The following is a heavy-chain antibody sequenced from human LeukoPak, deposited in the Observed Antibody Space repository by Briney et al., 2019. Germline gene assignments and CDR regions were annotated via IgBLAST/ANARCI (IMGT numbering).Heavy chain of an antibody. CDR3: ARDLATYYYDSSGYYYGEDAFDI. Sequence: GGSLRLSCAASGFTFSSYSMNWVRQAPGKGLEWVSYISSSSSTIYYADSVKGRFTISRDNAKNSLYLQMNSLRAEDTAVYYCARDLATYYYDSSGYYYGEDAFDIWGQGTVVTVSS. V-gene: IGHV3-48*01. J-gene: IGHJ3*02. CDR1: GFTFSSYS. CDR2: ISSSSSTI. D-gene: IGHD3-22*01.